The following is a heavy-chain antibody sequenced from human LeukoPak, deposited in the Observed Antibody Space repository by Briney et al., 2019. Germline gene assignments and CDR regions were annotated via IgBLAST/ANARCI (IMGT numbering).Heavy chain of an antibody. J-gene: IGHJ4*02. CDR2: FDPEDGET. D-gene: IGHD3-10*01. CDR1: GYTLTELS. Sequence: ASVKVSCKVSGYTLTELSMHWVRQAPGKGLEWMGGFDPEDGETIYAQKFQGRVTMTEDTSIDTAYMELSSLRSEDTAVYYCATDRDYYGSGSYYRGPGKFDYWGQGTLVTVSS. CDR3: ATDRDYYGSGSYYRGPGKFDY. V-gene: IGHV1-24*01.